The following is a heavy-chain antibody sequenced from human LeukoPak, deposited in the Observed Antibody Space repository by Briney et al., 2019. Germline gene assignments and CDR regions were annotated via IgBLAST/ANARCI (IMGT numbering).Heavy chain of an antibody. Sequence: PSETLSLTCTVSGGSISTSNYYWGWIRQPPGKGLEWIGNIFYSGSTYYSPSLKSRVTISVDTSKNQFSLKLSSVTAADTAVYYCARLPNYYDSSGYSHPAFDIWGQGTMVTVSS. CDR3: ARLPNYYDSSGYSHPAFDI. D-gene: IGHD3-22*01. CDR1: GGSISTSNYY. V-gene: IGHV4-39*07. CDR2: IFYSGST. J-gene: IGHJ3*02.